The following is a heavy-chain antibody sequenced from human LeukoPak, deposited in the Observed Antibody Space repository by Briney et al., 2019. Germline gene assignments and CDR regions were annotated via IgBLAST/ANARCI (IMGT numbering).Heavy chain of an antibody. CDR3: AINYYDSSGYIDY. CDR2: IIPILGIA. CDR1: GGTFSSYA. D-gene: IGHD3-22*01. V-gene: IGHV1-69*04. J-gene: IGHJ4*02. Sequence: ASVKVSCKASGGTFSSYAISWVRQAPGQGLEWMGRIIPILGIANYAQKFQGRVTITADKSTSTAYMELSSLRSEDTAVYYRAINYYDSSGYIDYWGQGTLVTVSS.